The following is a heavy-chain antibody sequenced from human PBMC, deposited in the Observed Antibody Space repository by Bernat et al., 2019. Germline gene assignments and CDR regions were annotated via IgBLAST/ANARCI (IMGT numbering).Heavy chain of an antibody. CDR1: GFTFSSYG. Sequence: QVQLVESGGGVVQPGRSLRLSCAASGFTFSSYGMHWVRQAPGKGLVWVAVISYDGSNKYYADSVKGRFTISRDNSKNTLYLQMNSLRAEDTAVYYCAKGSWMVAAVGTGGDYWGQGTLVTVSS. D-gene: IGHD6-13*01. J-gene: IGHJ4*02. V-gene: IGHV3-30*18. CDR2: ISYDGSNK. CDR3: AKGSWMVAAVGTGGDY.